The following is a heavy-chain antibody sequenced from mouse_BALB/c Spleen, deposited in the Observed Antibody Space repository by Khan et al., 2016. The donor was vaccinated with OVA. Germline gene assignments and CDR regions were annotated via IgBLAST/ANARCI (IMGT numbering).Heavy chain of an antibody. D-gene: IGHD2-14*01. Sequence: EVQLQQSGPELVKPGASVKMSCEASGYTFTSYVIHWVKQKPGQGLEWIGYIYPFNDDTKYTEKFKGKATLTSDTSSSTAYMELRSLTSEDSAVYYCAKNYRYDVYFDYWGQGTTLTVSS. CDR1: GYTFTSYV. V-gene: IGHV1S136*01. J-gene: IGHJ2*01. CDR3: AKNYRYDVYFDY. CDR2: IYPFNDDT.